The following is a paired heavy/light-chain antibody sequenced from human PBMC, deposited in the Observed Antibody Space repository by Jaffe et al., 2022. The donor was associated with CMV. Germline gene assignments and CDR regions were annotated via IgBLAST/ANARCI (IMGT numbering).Heavy chain of an antibody. CDR3: GRADCSPGTCFYPIDH. J-gene: IGHJ5*02. V-gene: IGHV3-74*01. CDR2: INGDGSST. Sequence: EVLLVESGGGLVQPGGSLRLSCAASGFSFNPYWMHWVRQAPGKGLVWVSRINGDGSSTKNADSVKGRFTISRDNTKNILYLQMNNLRVEDTAVYYCGRADCSPGTCFYPIDHWGQGTLVTVSS. CDR1: GFSFNPYW. D-gene: IGHD2-15*01.
Light chain of an antibody. CDR3: AAWDDSLSTVV. J-gene: IGLJ2*01. V-gene: IGLV1-47*01. CDR1: TANIGTNS. CDR2: SYN. Sequence: QSVLTQPPSVSGTPGQRVTISCSGSTANIGTNSVYWYQQLPGTAPKVLIFSYNQRPSGVPDRFSGSKSGTSGFLAISGLRSEDEADYYCAAWDDSLSTVVFGGGTKVTVL.